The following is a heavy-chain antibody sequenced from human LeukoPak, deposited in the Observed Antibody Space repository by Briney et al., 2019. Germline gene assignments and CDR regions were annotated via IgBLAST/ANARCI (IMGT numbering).Heavy chain of an antibody. CDR2: ISSSSSYI. D-gene: IGHD6-19*01. CDR1: GFTFSSYS. J-gene: IGHJ4*02. Sequence: GGSLRLSCAASGFTFSSYSMNWVRQAPGKGLEWVSSISSSSSYIYYADSVNGRFTISRDNAKNSLYLQMNSLRAEDTAVYYCARDNSPKYSSGWYDYGYWGQGTLVTVSS. V-gene: IGHV3-21*01. CDR3: ARDNSPKYSSGWYDYGY.